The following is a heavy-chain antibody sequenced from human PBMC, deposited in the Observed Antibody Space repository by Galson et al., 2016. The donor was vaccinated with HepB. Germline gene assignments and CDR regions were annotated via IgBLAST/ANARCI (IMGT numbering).Heavy chain of an antibody. CDR2: ISVANGND. V-gene: IGHV1-18*01. D-gene: IGHD2-21*02. Sequence: SVKVSCKASGFPLVSHEIQWVRQAPGQGPEWMGWISVANGNDVYAQSLQGRVTMTTDTSTNTAYMELRSLTSDDTAVYFCARGAFCTISDCSVQHSYYNKGMDVWGQGTTVIVSS. CDR1: GFPLVSHE. CDR3: ARGAFCTISDCSVQHSYYNKGMDV. J-gene: IGHJ6*02.